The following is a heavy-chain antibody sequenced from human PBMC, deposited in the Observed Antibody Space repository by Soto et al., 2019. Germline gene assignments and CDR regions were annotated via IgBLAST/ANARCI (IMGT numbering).Heavy chain of an antibody. J-gene: IGHJ6*02. V-gene: IGHV4-39*01. CDR2: IYYTGNT. D-gene: IGHD1-26*01. CDR3: ARVSGSYYYGMDV. Sequence: LSLTCSVSGGSISISNYQWGWIRQPPGKELEWIASIYYTGNTYYNPSLKSRVTMSIDTSKNQFSLKVTSVTAADTAVYYCARVSGSYYYGMDVWGQGTTVTVSS. CDR1: GGSISISNYQ.